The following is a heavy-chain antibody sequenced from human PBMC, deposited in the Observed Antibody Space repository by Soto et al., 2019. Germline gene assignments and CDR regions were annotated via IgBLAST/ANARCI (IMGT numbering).Heavy chain of an antibody. CDR1: GGSISNNL. CDR3: ASSPEPSQYGDYFY. CDR2: IYDSGST. Sequence: SETLSLTCTVSGGSISNNLWSWIRQPPGKGLEWIGHIYDSGSTNYNPSLKSRVTISVDTSKKKFSLKLNSVTAADTAVYYCASSPEPSQYGDYFYWGQGTLVTV. D-gene: IGHD4-17*01. J-gene: IGHJ4*02. V-gene: IGHV4-59*01.